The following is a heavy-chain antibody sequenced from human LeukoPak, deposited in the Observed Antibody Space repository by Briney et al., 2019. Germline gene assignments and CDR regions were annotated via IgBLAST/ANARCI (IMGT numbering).Heavy chain of an antibody. V-gene: IGHV1-2*02. D-gene: IGHD2-2*01. Sequence: ASVKVSCKAFGYTFTGYYMHWVRQAPGQGLEWMGWINPNSGGTNYAQKFQGRVTMTRDTSISTAYMELSRLRSDDTAVYYCARDCPPTGRIVVVPAATFRFDPWGQGTLVTVSS. CDR2: INPNSGGT. J-gene: IGHJ5*02. CDR1: GYTFTGYY. CDR3: ARDCPPTGRIVVVPAATFRFDP.